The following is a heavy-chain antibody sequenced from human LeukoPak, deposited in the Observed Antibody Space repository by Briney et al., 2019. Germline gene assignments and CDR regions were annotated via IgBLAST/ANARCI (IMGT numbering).Heavy chain of an antibody. J-gene: IGHJ4*02. CDR3: AKDPLSSGWFFDY. CDR2: IWYDGSNK. D-gene: IGHD6-19*01. Sequence: PGRSLRLSCAASGFTFSSYGMHWVRQAPGKGLEWVAVIWYDGSNKYYADSVKGRFTISRDNSKNTLYLQMNSLRAEDTAVYYCAKDPLSSGWFFDYWGQGTLVTVSS. CDR1: GFTFSSYG. V-gene: IGHV3-33*06.